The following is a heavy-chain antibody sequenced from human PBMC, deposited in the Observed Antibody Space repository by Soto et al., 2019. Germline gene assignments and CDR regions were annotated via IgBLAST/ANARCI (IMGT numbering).Heavy chain of an antibody. V-gene: IGHV3-11*06. Sequence: GGSLRLSCAASGFTFSDYYMSWIRQAPGKGLEWVSYISSSSSYTNYADSVKGRFTISRDNAKNSLYLQMNSLRAEDTAVYYCARVHSSGWYFDYWGQGTLVTVSS. CDR3: ARVHSSGWYFDY. CDR1: GFTFSDYY. J-gene: IGHJ4*02. CDR2: ISSSSSYT. D-gene: IGHD6-19*01.